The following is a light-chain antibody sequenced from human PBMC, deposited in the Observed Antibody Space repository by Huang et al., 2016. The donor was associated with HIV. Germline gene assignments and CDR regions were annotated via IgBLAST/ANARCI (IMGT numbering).Light chain of an antibody. Sequence: EIVITQSPATLSVSPGESATLSCRASQSINYDLAWFQQRPGQAPRLLIYSASSRATGIPARFSGSGSGTEFTLTISSLQSEDFAVYFCQQYNNWPPWTFGQGTKVETK. CDR1: QSINYD. J-gene: IGKJ1*01. CDR2: SAS. V-gene: IGKV3-15*01. CDR3: QQYNNWPPWT.